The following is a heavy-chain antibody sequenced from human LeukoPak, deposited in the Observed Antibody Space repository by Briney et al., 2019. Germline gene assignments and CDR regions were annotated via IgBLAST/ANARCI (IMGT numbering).Heavy chain of an antibody. D-gene: IGHD3-16*02. J-gene: IGHJ4*02. CDR2: INHSGNT. CDR3: AREIIWGTYRRLYYFDT. Sequence: SETLSLTCGVSGGSFSGYYWNWVRQSPGKGLEWVGEINHSGNTRYNPSLRSRIPISVDPSTNHFPLMLSSVTAADPAVYFCAREIIWGTYRRLYYFDTWGQGTLVTVSS. V-gene: IGHV4-34*01. CDR1: GGSFSGYY.